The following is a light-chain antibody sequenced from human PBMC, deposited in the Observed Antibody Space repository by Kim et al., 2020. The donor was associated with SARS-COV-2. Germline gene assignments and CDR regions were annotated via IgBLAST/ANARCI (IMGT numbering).Light chain of an antibody. V-gene: IGLV2-14*01. CDR1: SSDVGGYNY. J-gene: IGLJ1*01. CDR2: DVS. CDR3: SSYTSSTTYV. Sequence: QSALTQPASVSGSPGQSITISCTGTSSDVGGYNYVSWYQLHPGKAPKLMIYDVSKRPSGVSNRFSGSKSGNTASLTISGLQAEDEAAYYCSSYTSSTTYVFGTGTKVTVL.